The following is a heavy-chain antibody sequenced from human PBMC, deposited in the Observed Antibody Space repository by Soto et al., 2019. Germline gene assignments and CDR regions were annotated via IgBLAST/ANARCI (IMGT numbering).Heavy chain of an antibody. D-gene: IGHD6-13*01. CDR3: ARVFVPPIAAAGYYYYGMDV. V-gene: IGHV3-30-3*01. CDR2: ISYDGSNK. Sequence: GGSLRLSCAASGFTFSSYAMHWVRQAPGKGLEWVAVISYDGSNKYYADSVKGRFTISRDNSKNTLYLQMNSLRAEDTAVYYCARVFVPPIAAAGYYYYGMDVWGQGTTVTVSS. CDR1: GFTFSSYA. J-gene: IGHJ6*02.